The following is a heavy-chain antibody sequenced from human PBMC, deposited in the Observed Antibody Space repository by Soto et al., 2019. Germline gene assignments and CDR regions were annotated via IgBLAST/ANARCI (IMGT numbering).Heavy chain of an antibody. CDR3: AKGGSLDY. V-gene: IGHV3-23*01. CDR2: ISAGGGNT. J-gene: IGHJ4*02. CDR1: GFTFSTFD. D-gene: IGHD3-10*01. Sequence: EVQLLESGGGWVQPGGSLRLSCAASGFTFSTFDMRWVRQAPGKGLEWVSHISAGGGNTYYADSVKGRFTISRDNSENTLFLHMSSLRAEVTALYYCAKGGSLDYWGQGALVTVSS.